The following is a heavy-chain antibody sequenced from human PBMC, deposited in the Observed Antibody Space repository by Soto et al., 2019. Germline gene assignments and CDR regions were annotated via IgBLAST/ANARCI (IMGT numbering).Heavy chain of an antibody. CDR1: GLIFSNYA. J-gene: IGHJ4*02. CDR2: ISGSGGST. Sequence: PGGSLSLSCAASGLIFSNYAMSWVRQTPGKGLEWVSTISGSGGSTYYADSVKGRFTISRDNSKNTLYLQMNSLRAEDTAVYYCAKDSRAYCGGDCSGYFDYWGQGTLVTVSS. V-gene: IGHV3-23*01. D-gene: IGHD2-21*01. CDR3: AKDSRAYCGGDCSGYFDY.